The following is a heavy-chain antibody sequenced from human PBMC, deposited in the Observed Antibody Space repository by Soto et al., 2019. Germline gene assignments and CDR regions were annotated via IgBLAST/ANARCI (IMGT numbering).Heavy chain of an antibody. J-gene: IGHJ4*02. CDR3: AREAAQYSSGYEPIVY. Sequence: QVQLVQSGAEVKKPGASVKVSCKASGYTFTSYGISWVRQAPGQGLEWMGWISAYNGNTNYAQKLQGRVTMTKDTSTSTAYMALRSLRSDDTAVYYCAREAAQYSSGYEPIVYWGQGTLVTVSS. CDR2: ISAYNGNT. CDR1: GYTFTSYG. D-gene: IGHD6-19*01. V-gene: IGHV1-18*04.